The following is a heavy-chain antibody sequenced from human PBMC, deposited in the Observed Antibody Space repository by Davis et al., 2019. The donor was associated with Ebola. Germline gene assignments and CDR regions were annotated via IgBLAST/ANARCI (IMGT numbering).Heavy chain of an antibody. CDR3: AKDNRNIWSEV. J-gene: IGHJ3*01. Sequence: GESLKISCSASGFIFSTYVMSWVRQAPGKGLERVSTYGTSADTYYADSVKGRFTISRDNSKNTLYLQMNGLRVEDTAIYYCAKDNRNIWSEVWGQGTMVTVSS. V-gene: IGHV3-23*01. D-gene: IGHD2/OR15-2a*01. CDR2: GTSADT. CDR1: GFIFSTYV.